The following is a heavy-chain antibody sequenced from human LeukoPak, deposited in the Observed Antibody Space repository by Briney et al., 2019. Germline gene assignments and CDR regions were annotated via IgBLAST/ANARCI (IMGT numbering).Heavy chain of an antibody. D-gene: IGHD3-10*01. V-gene: IGHV3-15*01. Sequence: GGSLRLSCAAPGFPFNNAWMSWVRQAPGKGLEWVGRIKGKTDGGTTDYAAPVKGRFTISRDDSKNTLYLQMNSLKTEDTAIYYCSTLYGSGSRYKNYFDYWGQGALVTVSS. CDR3: STLYGSGSRYKNYFDY. CDR2: IKGKTDGGTT. J-gene: IGHJ4*02. CDR1: GFPFNNAW.